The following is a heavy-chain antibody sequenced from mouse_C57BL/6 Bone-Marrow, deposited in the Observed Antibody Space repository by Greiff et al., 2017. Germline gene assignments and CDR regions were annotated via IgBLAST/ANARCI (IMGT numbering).Heavy chain of an antibody. CDR1: GYTFTSYW. CDR2: IHPSDSDT. J-gene: IGHJ1*03. Sequence: VQLQQPGAELVKPGASVKVSFKASGYTFTSYWMHWVKQRPGQGLEWIGRIHPSDSDTNYNQKFKGKATLTVDKSSSTSYMQLSSLTSDDSAVYYCAILLWYFDVWDTGTTVTVSS. D-gene: IGHD1-1*01. CDR3: AILLWYFDV. V-gene: IGHV1-74*01.